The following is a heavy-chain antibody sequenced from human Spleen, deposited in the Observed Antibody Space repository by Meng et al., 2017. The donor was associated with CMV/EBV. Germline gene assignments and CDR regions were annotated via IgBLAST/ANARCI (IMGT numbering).Heavy chain of an antibody. D-gene: IGHD2-2*01. CDR1: GFTFSSYS. CDR3: TSIPEDIVVVPAAIDDAFDI. CDR2: ISSSSSSI. V-gene: IGHV3-48*04. Sequence: GESLKISCAASGFTFSSYSMNWVRQAPGKGLEWVSYISSSSSSIYYADSVKGRFTISRDNAKNSLYLQMNSLRAEDTAVYYCTSIPEDIVVVPAAIDDAFDIWGQGTMVTVSS. J-gene: IGHJ3*02.